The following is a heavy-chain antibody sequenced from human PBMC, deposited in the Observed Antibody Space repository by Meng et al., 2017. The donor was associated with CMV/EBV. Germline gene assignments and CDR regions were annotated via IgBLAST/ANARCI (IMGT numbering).Heavy chain of an antibody. J-gene: IGHJ4*02. CDR3: ARGGDSWYSDY. Sequence: QVQVVQSAAEVKKPGPSVKFCCKPSGGPLSTFATSWVRQAPGEGLEWMGGIIPVFETANYAERFQDRVTITADDSTTTAYMELSSLRADDTALYFCARGGDSWYSDYWGQGTLVTVSS. CDR1: GGPLSTFA. CDR2: IIPVFETA. D-gene: IGHD1-26*01. V-gene: IGHV1-69*12.